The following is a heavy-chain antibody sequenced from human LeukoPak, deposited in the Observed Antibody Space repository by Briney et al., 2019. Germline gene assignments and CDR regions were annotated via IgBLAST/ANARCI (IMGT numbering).Heavy chain of an antibody. D-gene: IGHD4-17*01. CDR1: GFTVSSDY. V-gene: IGHV3-53*01. CDR2: IYSGGRT. J-gene: IGHJ4*02. Sequence: GGSLRLSCAASGFTVSSDYMSWVRQAPGKGLEWVSVIYSGGRTYYAESVKGRVTISRDNSKNTLYLQMNSLRDEDTAVYYCARYGDYGGYFDYWGQGTLVTVSS. CDR3: ARYGDYGGYFDY.